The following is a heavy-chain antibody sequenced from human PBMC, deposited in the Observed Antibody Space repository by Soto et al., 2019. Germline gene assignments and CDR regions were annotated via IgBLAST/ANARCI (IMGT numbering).Heavy chain of an antibody. CDR1: GFTFSNYG. CDR2: ISHDGSNT. CDR3: AKEPKIQLCLHYFDY. V-gene: IGHV3-30*18. J-gene: IGHJ4*02. D-gene: IGHD5-18*01. Sequence: GGSLRLSCTASGFTFSNYGMHWVRQAPGKGLEWLAFISHDGSNTYYADSVKGRFTISRDNSKNTLYLQMNSLRAEDTAVFYCAKEPKIQLCLHYFDYWGQGTLVTVYS.